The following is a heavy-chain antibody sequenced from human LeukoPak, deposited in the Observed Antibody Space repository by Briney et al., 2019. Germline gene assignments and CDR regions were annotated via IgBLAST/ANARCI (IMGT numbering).Heavy chain of an antibody. D-gene: IGHD3-22*01. J-gene: IGHJ4*02. CDR2: IIPILGIA. CDR1: GYTFTSYD. Sequence: SVKVSCKASGYTFTSYDINWVRQAPGQGLEWMGRIIPILGIANYAQKFQGRVTITADKSTSTAYMELSSLRSEDTAVYYCARVPYYYDSSGYYGGFDYWGQGTLVTVSS. CDR3: ARVPYYYDSSGYYGGFDY. V-gene: IGHV1-69*04.